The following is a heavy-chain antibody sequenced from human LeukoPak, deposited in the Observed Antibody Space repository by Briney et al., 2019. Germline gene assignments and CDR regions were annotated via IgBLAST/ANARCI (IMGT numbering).Heavy chain of an antibody. J-gene: IGHJ4*02. D-gene: IGHD5-12*01. CDR3: ARGRGGYGPFDY. Sequence: SETLSLTCAVSGGSISSSNWWSWVRQPPGKGLEWIGEINHSGSTNYNPSLKSRVTISVDTSKNQFSLKLSSVTAADTAVYYCARGRGGYGPFDYWGQGTLVTVSS. CDR2: INHSGST. CDR1: GGSISSSNW. V-gene: IGHV4-4*02.